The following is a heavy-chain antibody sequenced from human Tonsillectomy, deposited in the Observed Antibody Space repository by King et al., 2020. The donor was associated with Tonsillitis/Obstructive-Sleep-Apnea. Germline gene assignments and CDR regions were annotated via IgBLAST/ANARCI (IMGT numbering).Heavy chain of an antibody. D-gene: IGHD3-22*01. CDR2: IYPGDSDT. Sequence: VQLVESGAEVKKPGESLKISCKGSGYSFTNYWIGWVRQMPGKGLEWMGIIYPGDSDTSYSPSFQGQVTISADKSISTAYLQWSSLKAPDTAMYYCARQDYYDSSPFIYWGQGTLVTVSS. CDR3: ARQDYYDSSPFIY. CDR1: GYSFTNYW. J-gene: IGHJ4*02. V-gene: IGHV5-51*01.